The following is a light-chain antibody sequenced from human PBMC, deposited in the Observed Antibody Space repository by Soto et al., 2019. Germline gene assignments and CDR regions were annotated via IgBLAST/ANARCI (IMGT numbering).Light chain of an antibody. CDR2: LGS. V-gene: IGKV2-28*01. Sequence: DIVMTQSPLSLPVTPGEPASISCRSSQILLHSNGYNYLDWYLQKPGQSPQFLIYLGSIRASGVPDRFSGSGSGTDFTLKISRVEAEDVGVYYCMQALQPPLTFGQGTKLEIK. CDR3: MQALQPPLT. J-gene: IGKJ2*01. CDR1: QILLHSNGYNY.